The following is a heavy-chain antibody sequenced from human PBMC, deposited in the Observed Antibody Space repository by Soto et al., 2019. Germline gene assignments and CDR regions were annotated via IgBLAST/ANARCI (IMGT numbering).Heavy chain of an antibody. CDR1: GYTFTTYA. Sequence: QVQLVQSGAEVKKPGASVKVSCKASGYTFTTYAIHWVRQAPGQRLEWMGWINAGNGNTKFSQKFQGRVTITIDTSASTAYMELSSLRSEDTAVYYCAREAPYLGSGIYGDGMDVWGQGTTVTVSS. V-gene: IGHV1-3*01. D-gene: IGHD3-10*01. J-gene: IGHJ6*02. CDR3: AREAPYLGSGIYGDGMDV. CDR2: INAGNGNT.